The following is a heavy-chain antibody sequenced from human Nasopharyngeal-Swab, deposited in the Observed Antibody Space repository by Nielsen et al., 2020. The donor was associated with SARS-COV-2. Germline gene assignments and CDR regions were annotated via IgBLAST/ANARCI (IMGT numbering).Heavy chain of an antibody. CDR2: IYPRDSDT. D-gene: IGHD5-12*01. CDR1: GYGFSTSW. J-gene: IGHJ6*02. CDR3: VRPEGVATSFKYYFQYGMDV. V-gene: IGHV5-51*01. Sequence: GESLKISCKASGYGFSTSWIAWVRQMPGKGLEWMGIIYPRDSDTRYSPSFQGQVTISADKSISTAYLQWSSLKASDTAMYYCVRPEGVATSFKYYFQYGMDVWGQGTMVTVPS.